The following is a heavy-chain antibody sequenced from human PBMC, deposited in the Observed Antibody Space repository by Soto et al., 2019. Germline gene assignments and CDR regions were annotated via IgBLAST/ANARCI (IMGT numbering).Heavy chain of an antibody. CDR2: IYYSGRT. CDR1: GGSISSYY. CDR3: ARAGRGYCSGGSCYSGLHGMDV. D-gene: IGHD2-15*01. J-gene: IGHJ6*02. V-gene: IGHV4-59*12. Sequence: PSETLSLTCTVSGGSISSYYWSWIRQPPGKGLEWIGYIYYSGRTNYNPSLKSRVTISVDTSKNQFSLKLSSVTAADTAVYYCARAGRGYCSGGSCYSGLHGMDVWGQGTTVTVSS.